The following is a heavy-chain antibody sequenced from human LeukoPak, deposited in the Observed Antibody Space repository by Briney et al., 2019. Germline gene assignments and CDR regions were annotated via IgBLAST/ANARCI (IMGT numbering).Heavy chain of an antibody. CDR1: GFTFSNAW. CDR3: TRNSGWYGLS. Sequence: GGSLRLSCAASGFTFSNAWMSWIRQAPGKGLEWVSSIDYDGGSGHYADSVKGRFTISRDNSNNTLFLHLNSLRGEDTAGYYCTRNSGWYGLSWGQGTLVTVSS. V-gene: IGHV3-23*01. CDR2: IDYDGGSG. J-gene: IGHJ1*01. D-gene: IGHD6-19*01.